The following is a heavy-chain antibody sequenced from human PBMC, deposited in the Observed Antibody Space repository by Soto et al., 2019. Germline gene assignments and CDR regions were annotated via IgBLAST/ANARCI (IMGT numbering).Heavy chain of an antibody. D-gene: IGHD3-10*01. CDR2: IWYDGSNK. V-gene: IGHV3-33*01. CDR1: GFTFSSYG. Sequence: QVQLVESGGGVVQPGRSLRLSCAASGFTFSSYGMHWVRQAPGKGLEWVAVIWYDGSNKYYADSVKGRFTISRDNSKNTLYLQMISLRAEDTAVYYCARDGYGSGSYYIDYWGQGTLVTVSS. CDR3: ARDGYGSGSYYIDY. J-gene: IGHJ4*02.